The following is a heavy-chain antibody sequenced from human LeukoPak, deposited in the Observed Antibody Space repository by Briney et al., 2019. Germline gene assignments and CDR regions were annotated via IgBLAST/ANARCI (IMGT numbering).Heavy chain of an antibody. CDR1: AFTFSSYW. Sequence: GGSLRLSCAASAFTFSSYWMSWVRQAPGKGLEWVAKIKYDASDKYYVDSVKGRFTISRDNAKNSLYLQMNSLRAEDTAVYYCAKGPWGIAGFDPWGQGTLVTVSS. J-gene: IGHJ5*02. CDR2: IKYDASDK. V-gene: IGHV3-7*03. D-gene: IGHD3-16*01. CDR3: AKGPWGIAGFDP.